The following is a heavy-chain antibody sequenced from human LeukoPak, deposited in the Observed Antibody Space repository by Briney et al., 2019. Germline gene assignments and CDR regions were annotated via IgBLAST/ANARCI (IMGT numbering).Heavy chain of an antibody. Sequence: GGSLRLSCAASGFTFSSYSMNWVRQAPGKGLEWVSSISSSSSYIYYADSVKGRFTISRDNSKNTLYLQMNSLRAEDTAVYYCARHGTVVRGAPDYWGQGTLVTVSS. V-gene: IGHV3-21*01. D-gene: IGHD3-10*01. CDR3: ARHGTVVRGAPDY. CDR1: GFTFSSYS. CDR2: ISSSSSYI. J-gene: IGHJ4*02.